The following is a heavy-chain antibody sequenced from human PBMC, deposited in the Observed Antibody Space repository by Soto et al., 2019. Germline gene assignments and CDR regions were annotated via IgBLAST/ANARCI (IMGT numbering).Heavy chain of an antibody. Sequence: KPSETLSLTCTVSGGSISSGGYYWSWIRQHPGKGLEWIGYIYYSGSTYYNPSLKSRVTISVDTSKNQFSLKLSSVTAADTAVYYCAREYDFWSGYYRVGDAFDIWGQGTMVTVSS. CDR3: AREYDFWSGYYRVGDAFDI. J-gene: IGHJ3*02. V-gene: IGHV4-31*03. CDR2: IYYSGST. CDR1: GGSISSGGYY. D-gene: IGHD3-3*01.